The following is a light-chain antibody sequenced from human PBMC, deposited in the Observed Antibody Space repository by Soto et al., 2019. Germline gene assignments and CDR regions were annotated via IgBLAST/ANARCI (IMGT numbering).Light chain of an antibody. J-gene: IGLJ2*01. Sequence: TGTSSDVGASKYVSWYQQHPGKAPKLMIYEVSNRPSGVSNRFSGSKSGNTASLTIFGLQAEDEADYYCSSYTSTITVLFGGGTKLTVL. CDR3: SSYTSTITVL. CDR2: EVS. CDR1: SSDVGASKY. V-gene: IGLV2-14*01.